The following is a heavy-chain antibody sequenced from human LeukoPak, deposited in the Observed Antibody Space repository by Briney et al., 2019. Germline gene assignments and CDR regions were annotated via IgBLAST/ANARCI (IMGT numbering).Heavy chain of an antibody. Sequence: GGSLRLSCAASGFTVSSNYMSWVRQAPGKGLEWVSVIYSGGSTYYADSVKGRFTISRDNSKNTLCLQMNSLRAEDTAVYYCALAAAGILAFDIWGQGTMVTVSS. J-gene: IGHJ3*02. D-gene: IGHD6-13*01. CDR1: GFTVSSNY. CDR3: ALAAAGILAFDI. CDR2: IYSGGST. V-gene: IGHV3-66*02.